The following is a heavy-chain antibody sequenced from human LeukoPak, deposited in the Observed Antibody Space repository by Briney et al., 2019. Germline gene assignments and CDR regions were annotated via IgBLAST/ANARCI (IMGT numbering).Heavy chain of an antibody. CDR2: IHHSGKS. J-gene: IGHJ4*02. V-gene: IGHV4-38-2*01. CDR3: ASVFASPPRVFDN. Sequence: KPSETLSLTCGVSGYYIRNGYFWGWIRQPPGKGLEWIGSIHHSGKSDYNLSFKSRVTISVDTSKNQFALRLSSLAASDTAVYYCASVFASPPRVFDNWGQGTLVTVSS. CDR1: GYYIRNGYF. D-gene: IGHD3-10*02.